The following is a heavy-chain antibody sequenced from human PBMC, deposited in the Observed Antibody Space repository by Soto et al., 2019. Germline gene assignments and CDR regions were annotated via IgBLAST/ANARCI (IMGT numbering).Heavy chain of an antibody. J-gene: IGHJ4*02. Sequence: SETLSLTCTVSGGSISSYYWSWIRQPPGKGLEWIGYIYYSGSTNYNPSLKSRVTISVDTSKNQFSLKLSSVTAADTAVYYCARDNMYCSGGSCYLVSLLWGQGTLVTVSS. D-gene: IGHD2-15*01. V-gene: IGHV4-59*01. CDR1: GGSISSYY. CDR2: IYYSGST. CDR3: ARDNMYCSGGSCYLVSLL.